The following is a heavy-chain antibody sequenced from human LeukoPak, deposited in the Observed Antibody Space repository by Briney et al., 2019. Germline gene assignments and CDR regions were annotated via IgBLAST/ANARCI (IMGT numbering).Heavy chain of an antibody. CDR2: ISAYNGNT. Sequence: ASVKVSCKASGYTFTSYGISWVRQAPGQGLEWMGWISAYNGNTNYAQKLQGRVTMTTDTSTSTAYMELRSLRSDDTAVYYCARASLYYDILTGYYKWAWFDPWGQGTLVTVSS. CDR1: GYTFTSYG. D-gene: IGHD3-9*01. V-gene: IGHV1-18*01. CDR3: ARASLYYDILTGYYKWAWFDP. J-gene: IGHJ5*02.